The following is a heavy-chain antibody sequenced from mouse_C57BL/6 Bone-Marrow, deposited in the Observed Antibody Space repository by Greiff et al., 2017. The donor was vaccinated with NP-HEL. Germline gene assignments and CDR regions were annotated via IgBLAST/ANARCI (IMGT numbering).Heavy chain of an antibody. CDR3: ASYGRWGGVYAMDY. Sequence: EVKLVESGGGLVKPGGSLRLSCAASGFTFSSYAMSWVRQTPEKRLEWVATISDGGSYTYYPDNVKGRFTISRANAKNNLYLQMSHLKSEETAMYYCASYGRWGGVYAMDYWGQGTSVTVSS. CDR2: ISDGGSYT. CDR1: GFTFSSYA. J-gene: IGHJ4*01. V-gene: IGHV5-4*03. D-gene: IGHD1-1*01.